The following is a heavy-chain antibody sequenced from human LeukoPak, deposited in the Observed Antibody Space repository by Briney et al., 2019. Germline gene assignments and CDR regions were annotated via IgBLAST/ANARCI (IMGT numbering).Heavy chain of an antibody. CDR2: INHRGST. Sequence: PSETLSLTCAVYGGSFCGYYWSWVRQPPGKGLEWIGEINHRGSTNYNPSLTSGVTISVETSKNKYSLTQSSVTAADTAVYYCARRGVGVAPAGKVFGNWGQGTLVTVSS. J-gene: IGHJ4*02. CDR1: GGSFCGYY. V-gene: IGHV4-34*01. D-gene: IGHD6-13*01. CDR3: ARRGVGVAPAGKVFGN.